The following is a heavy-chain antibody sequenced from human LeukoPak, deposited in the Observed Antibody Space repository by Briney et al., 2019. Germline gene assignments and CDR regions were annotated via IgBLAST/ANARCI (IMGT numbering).Heavy chain of an antibody. CDR1: GFTFSSYE. CDR2: ISSSGSTI. Sequence: PGGSLRLSCAASGFTFSSYEMNWVRQAPGKGLEWVSYISSSGSTIYYADSVKGRFTISRDNAKNSLYLQMNSLRAEDTAVYYCARDWRAYRGYDEYCFDYWGQGTLVTVSS. CDR3: ARDWRAYRGYDEYCFDY. J-gene: IGHJ4*02. D-gene: IGHD5-12*01. V-gene: IGHV3-48*03.